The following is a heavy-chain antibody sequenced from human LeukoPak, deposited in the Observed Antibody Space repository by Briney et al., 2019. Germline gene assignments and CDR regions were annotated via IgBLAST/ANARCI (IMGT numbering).Heavy chain of an antibody. J-gene: IGHJ4*02. CDR2: ISGSRNST. CDR1: GFTFSNNA. Sequence: AGGSLRLSCAASGFTFSNNAMGWVRQAPGKGLEWVSAISGSRNSTYYAESVKGRFIISRDNSKNTLYLQMNSLRAEDTAVYYCAKAKYYGSGHFDYWGQGTLVTVSS. D-gene: IGHD3-10*01. CDR3: AKAKYYGSGHFDY. V-gene: IGHV3-23*01.